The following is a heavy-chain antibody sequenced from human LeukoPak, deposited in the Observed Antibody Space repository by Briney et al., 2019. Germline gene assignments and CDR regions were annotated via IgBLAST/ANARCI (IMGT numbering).Heavy chain of an antibody. CDR2: ISGSGGST. CDR1: GFTFSSYA. V-gene: IGHV3-23*01. J-gene: IGHJ4*02. D-gene: IGHD4-17*01. CDR3: AKGIWMTTVTSTFDY. Sequence: GSLRLSCAASGFTFSSYAMSWVRQAPGKGLEWVSAISGSGGSTYYADSVKGRFTISRDNSKNTLYLQMNSLRAEDTAVYYCAKGIWMTTVTSTFDYWGQGTLVTVSS.